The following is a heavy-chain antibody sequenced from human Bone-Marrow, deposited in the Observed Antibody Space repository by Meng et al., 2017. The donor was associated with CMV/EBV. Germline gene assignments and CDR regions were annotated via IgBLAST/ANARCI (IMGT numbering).Heavy chain of an antibody. CDR3: AKDQLEYYYGMDV. J-gene: IGHJ6*02. V-gene: IGHV3-33*06. CDR2: IWYDGSNK. CDR1: GFTFSSYG. D-gene: IGHD1-1*01. Sequence: GESLKISCAASGFTFSSYGMHWVRQAPGKGLEWVAVIWYDGSNKYYADSVKGRFTISRDNSKNTLYLQMNSLRAEDTAVYYCAKDQLEYYYGMDVWGQGTTVTVSS.